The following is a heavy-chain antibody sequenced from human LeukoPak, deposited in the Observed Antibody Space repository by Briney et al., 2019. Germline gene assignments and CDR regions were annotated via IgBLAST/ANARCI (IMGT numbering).Heavy chain of an antibody. D-gene: IGHD5-18*01. CDR2: ISSNGGST. CDR3: ARASGYSYGQYDY. V-gene: IGHV3-64*01. CDR1: GFTFSSYA. J-gene: IGHJ4*02. Sequence: GGSLRLSCAASGFTFSSYAMHWVRQAPGKGLEYVSAISSNGGSTYYANSVKGRFTISRDNSKNTLYLQMGSLRAEDMAVYYCARASGYSYGQYDYWGQGTLVTVSS.